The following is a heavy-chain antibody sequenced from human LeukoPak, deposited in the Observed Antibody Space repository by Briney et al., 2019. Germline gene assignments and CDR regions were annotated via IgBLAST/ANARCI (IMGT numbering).Heavy chain of an antibody. D-gene: IGHD5-18*01. V-gene: IGHV4-31*03. Sequence: SETLSLTCTVSGGSISSGGYYWSWIRQHPGKGLEWIGYIYYSGSTYYNPSLKSRVTISVDTSKNQFSLKLSSVTAADTAVYYCARDPVDTAMVTTFDYWGQGTLVTVSS. CDR3: ARDPVDTAMVTTFDY. J-gene: IGHJ4*02. CDR1: GGSISSGGYY. CDR2: IYYSGST.